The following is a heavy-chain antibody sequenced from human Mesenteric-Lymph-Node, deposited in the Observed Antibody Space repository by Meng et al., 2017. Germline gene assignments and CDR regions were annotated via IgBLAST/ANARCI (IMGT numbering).Heavy chain of an antibody. Sequence: QGQLQESGPGLVKPSGTLSLTFAVSGGPISSSNWWSWVRQPPGKGLEWIGEIYHSGSTNYNPSLKSLVTISVDTSKNHFSLKLTSVTAADTGVYYCARRSGSYFLSGFANWGQGTLVTVSS. CDR3: ARRSGSYFLSGFAN. D-gene: IGHD1-26*01. CDR2: IYHSGST. V-gene: IGHV4-4*02. J-gene: IGHJ4*02. CDR1: GGPISSSNW.